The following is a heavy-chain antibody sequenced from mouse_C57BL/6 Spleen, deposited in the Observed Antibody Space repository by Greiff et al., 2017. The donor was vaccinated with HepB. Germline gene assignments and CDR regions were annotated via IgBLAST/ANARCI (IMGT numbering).Heavy chain of an antibody. J-gene: IGHJ3*01. CDR1: GFTFSDYY. V-gene: IGHV5-12*01. CDR2: ISNGGGST. Sequence: EVMLVESGGGLVQPGGSLKLSCAASGFTFSDYYMYWVRQTPEKRLEWVAYISNGGGSTYYPDTVKGRFTISRDNAKNTLYLQMSRLKSEDTAMYYCARAANWDPWFAYWGQGTLVTVSA. D-gene: IGHD4-1*01. CDR3: ARAANWDPWFAY.